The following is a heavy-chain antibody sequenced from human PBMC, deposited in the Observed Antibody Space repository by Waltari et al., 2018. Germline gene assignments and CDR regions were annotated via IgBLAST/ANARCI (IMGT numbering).Heavy chain of an antibody. CDR1: GGSISPNSN. D-gene: IGHD4-17*01. CDR3: GRIAFGDDGGYFPH. CDR2: MQYRGST. J-gene: IGHJ1*01. V-gene: IGHV4-39*01. Sequence: QLQLQESGPGLVKPSETLSLTCPVSGGSISPNSNWGWIRHPPGKGLEWMGNMQYRGSTFYTPSLKSRVTISLDTSKNQFSLRLSSVGAADTAVYFCGRIAFGDDGGYFPHWGQGTLVTVSS.